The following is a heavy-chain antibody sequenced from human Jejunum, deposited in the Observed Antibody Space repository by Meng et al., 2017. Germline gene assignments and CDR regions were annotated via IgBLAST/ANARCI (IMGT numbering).Heavy chain of an antibody. CDR2: ISYRGNT. CDR3: QREVEGSSFFN. J-gene: IGHJ4*02. CDR1: GGSLPNFEYY. V-gene: IGHV4-39*07. D-gene: IGHD6-13*01. Sequence: QVELPDSGPGLVKPSETLSLTCTVSGGSLPNFEYYWGWIRQPPGGGLEWIGSISYRGNTYYKPSLKSRVTMFLDTSKNQFSLRLSSVAAADTAVYYCQREVEGSSFFNWGQGTLVTVSS.